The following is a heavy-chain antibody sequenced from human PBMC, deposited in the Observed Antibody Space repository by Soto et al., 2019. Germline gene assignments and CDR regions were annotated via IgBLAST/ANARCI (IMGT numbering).Heavy chain of an antibody. V-gene: IGHV4-39*01. CDR2: IDYSGST. Sequence: SETLSLTCTVSGASISRTYYYWGWIRQPPGKGLEWIGSIDYSGSTYYNPSLKSRVTISVDTSKNQFSLKLSSVTAADTAVYYCAPRGYSYGYLYWGQGTLVTVSS. D-gene: IGHD5-18*01. CDR3: APRGYSYGYLY. J-gene: IGHJ4*02. CDR1: GASISRTYYY.